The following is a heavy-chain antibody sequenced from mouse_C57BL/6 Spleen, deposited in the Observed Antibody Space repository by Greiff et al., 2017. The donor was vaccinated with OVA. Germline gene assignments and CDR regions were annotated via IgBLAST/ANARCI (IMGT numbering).Heavy chain of an antibody. J-gene: IGHJ1*03. CDR3: ARDPTVVPYWYFDV. D-gene: IGHD1-1*01. CDR2: INYDGSST. CDR1: GFTFSDYY. Sequence: EVQLQESEGGLVQPGSSMKLSCTASGFTFSDYYMAWVRQVPEKGLEWVANINYDGSSTYYLDSLKSHFIISRDNAKNILYLQMSSLKSEDTATYYCARDPTVVPYWYFDVWGTGTTVTVSS. V-gene: IGHV5-16*01.